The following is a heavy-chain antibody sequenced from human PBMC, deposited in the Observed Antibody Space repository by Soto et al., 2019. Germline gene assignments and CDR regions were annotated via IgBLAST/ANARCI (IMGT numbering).Heavy chain of an antibody. CDR1: GGLFSSYA. CDR2: IIPVFDTT. J-gene: IGHJ1*01. V-gene: IGHV1-69*13. Sequence: ASVKVSCKDTGGLFSSYAVSWVRQAPGQGLEWMGGIIPVFDTTYYAQKFQGRVTITADESSNTAYMELSRLTSEDTAMYYCARGGSGYVWFNEFWGQGTLVTVSS. D-gene: IGHD3-22*01. CDR3: ARGGSGYVWFNEF.